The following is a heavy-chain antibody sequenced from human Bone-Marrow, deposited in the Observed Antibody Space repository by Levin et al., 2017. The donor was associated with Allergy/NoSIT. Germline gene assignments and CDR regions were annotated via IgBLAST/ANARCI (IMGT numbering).Heavy chain of an antibody. Sequence: VASVKVSCAASGFTFSYYRMNWVRQAPGKGLEWVSSISSSSSYIYYADSVKGRFTISRDNAKNSLYLQMNSLRAEDTAVYYCARVHPPYCTNGDCYRAYWGQGTLVTVSS. CDR2: ISSSSSYI. V-gene: IGHV3-21*01. CDR3: ARVHPPYCTNGDCYRAY. CDR1: GFTFSYYR. D-gene: IGHD2-8*01. J-gene: IGHJ4*02.